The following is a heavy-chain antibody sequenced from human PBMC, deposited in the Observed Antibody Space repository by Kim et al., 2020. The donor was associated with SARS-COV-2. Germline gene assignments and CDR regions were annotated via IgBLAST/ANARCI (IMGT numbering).Heavy chain of an antibody. CDR2: INAGNGNT. D-gene: IGHD3-3*01. V-gene: IGHV1-3*01. CDR1: GYTFTSYA. CDR3: ARAPRVTIFGVVIHSGHFDY. Sequence: ASVKVSCKASGYTFTSYAMHWVRQAPGQRLEWMGWINAGNGNTKYSQKFQGRVTITRDTSASTAYMELSSLRSEDTAVYYCARAPRVTIFGVVIHSGHFDYWGQGTLVTVSS. J-gene: IGHJ4*02.